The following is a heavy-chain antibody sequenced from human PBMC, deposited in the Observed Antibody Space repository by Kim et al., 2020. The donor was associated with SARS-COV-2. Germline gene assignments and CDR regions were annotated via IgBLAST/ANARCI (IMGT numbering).Heavy chain of an antibody. CDR3: AEGEYKYGSGNRN. V-gene: IGHV3-43*02. J-gene: IGHJ4*02. CDR2: ISWDGGST. CDR1: GFTFDDYA. Sequence: GGSLRLSCAASGFTFDDYAMHWVRQAPGKGLEWVSLISWDGGSTYYADSVKGRFTISRDNSKNSLYLQMNSLRTEDTALYYCAEGEYKYGSGNRNWGQGTLVTVSS. D-gene: IGHD3-10*01.